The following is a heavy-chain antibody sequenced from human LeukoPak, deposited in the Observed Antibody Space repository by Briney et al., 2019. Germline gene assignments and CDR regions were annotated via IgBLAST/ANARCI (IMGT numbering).Heavy chain of an antibody. J-gene: IGHJ4*02. D-gene: IGHD2-2*01. CDR3: ARVNCSSTSCRSKFLDY. CDR1: GYTFTNYD. CDR2: MNPNRANT. V-gene: IGHV1-8*01. Sequence: GASVKVSCKASGYTFTNYDINWVRQATGQGLEWMGWMNPNRANTGYAQKFQGRVTMTRNASISTAYMELSSLRSEDTAVYYCARVNCSSTSCRSKFLDYWGQGTLVTVSS.